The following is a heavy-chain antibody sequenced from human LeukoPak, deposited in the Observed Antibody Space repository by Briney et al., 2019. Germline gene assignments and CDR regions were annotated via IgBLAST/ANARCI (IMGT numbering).Heavy chain of an antibody. CDR1: GLTFSNSA. Sequence: GGSLRLSCAASGLTFSNSALSWVRQAPGKGLEWVSAISGSGGSTYYADSVKGRFTISRDSSKNTLYLQMNSLRAEDTAVYYCAKGGVVPGAKYGMDVWAQGTTVTVSS. CDR3: AKGGVVPGAKYGMDV. CDR2: ISGSGGST. J-gene: IGHJ6*02. D-gene: IGHD2-2*01. V-gene: IGHV3-23*01.